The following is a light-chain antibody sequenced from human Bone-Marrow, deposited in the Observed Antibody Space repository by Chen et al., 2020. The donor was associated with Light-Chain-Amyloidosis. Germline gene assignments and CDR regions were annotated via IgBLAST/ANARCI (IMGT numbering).Light chain of an antibody. CDR2: KIS. V-gene: IGKV2-24*01. Sequence: DAVMTQTPLSSPVTLGQPASISCTSIQNLVHDDGNTYLSWLQQRPGQPPRLLIYKISTRFSGVPDRFSGSGAGTHFTLKISRVEAEDVGVYYCMQATHFPRTFGQGTKVEIK. J-gene: IGKJ1*01. CDR3: MQATHFPRT. CDR1: QNLVHDDGNTY.